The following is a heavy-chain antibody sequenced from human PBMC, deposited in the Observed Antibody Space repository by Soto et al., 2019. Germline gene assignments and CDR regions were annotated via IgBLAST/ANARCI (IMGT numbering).Heavy chain of an antibody. CDR3: ASLLVEMAQINTRFSYDYGMDA. J-gene: IGHJ6*01. CDR2: IIPIFGAA. CDR1: GGTFSSYG. V-gene: IGHV1-69*13. D-gene: IGHD2-2*01. Sequence: ASVKVSCKASGGTFSSYGISWVRQAPGQGLEWMGGIIPIFGAANYAQKCQGRGTISADESTSTADMELSGLRSGDTAVSYCASLLVEMAQINTRFSYDYGMDARGQGVTVPVAS.